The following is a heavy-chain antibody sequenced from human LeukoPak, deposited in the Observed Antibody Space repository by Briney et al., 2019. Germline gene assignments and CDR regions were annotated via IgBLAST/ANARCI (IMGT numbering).Heavy chain of an antibody. Sequence: PGGSLRLSCVASGFTFTDYTINWVRQAPGKGLEWVSSISSNTIYIYYADSLKGRFTISRDNAKNSLYLQMNSLRAEDTAVYYCAKDRDSWDSGGYFDYWGQGTLVTVSS. CDR1: GFTFTDYT. CDR2: ISSNTIYI. D-gene: IGHD6-13*01. V-gene: IGHV3-21*01. J-gene: IGHJ4*02. CDR3: AKDRDSWDSGGYFDY.